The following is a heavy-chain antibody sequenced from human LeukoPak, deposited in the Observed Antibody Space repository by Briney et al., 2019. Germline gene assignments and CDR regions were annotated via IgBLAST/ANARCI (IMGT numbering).Heavy chain of an antibody. J-gene: IGHJ5*02. D-gene: IGHD2-15*01. CDR1: GYTFTSYG. Sequence: ASVKVSSTASGYTFTSYGISWVRQAPGQGIDWMGWINAYNGNTNSAQKLQGRVTMTTDTSTSTAYMELRSLRSDDTAVYYCARDYCSGGSCYLVLDPWGQGTLVTVSS. CDR3: ARDYCSGGSCYLVLDP. CDR2: INAYNGNT. V-gene: IGHV1-18*01.